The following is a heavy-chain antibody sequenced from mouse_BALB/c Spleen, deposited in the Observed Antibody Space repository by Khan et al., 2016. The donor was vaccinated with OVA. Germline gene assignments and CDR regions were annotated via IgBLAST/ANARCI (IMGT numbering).Heavy chain of an antibody. J-gene: IGHJ3*01. CDR2: ISSAATYT. V-gene: IGHV5-9-1*01. Sequence: EVKLEESGGGLVEPGGSLKLSCAASGFTFSSFVMSWVRQTPEKRLEWVATISSAATYTYYPDSVKGRFTIFRDNAKNTLYLQMNSLRSEDTAIYYCANGNYGWFAYWGQGTLVTVSA. CDR3: ANGNYGWFAY. D-gene: IGHD2-1*01. CDR1: GFTFSSFV.